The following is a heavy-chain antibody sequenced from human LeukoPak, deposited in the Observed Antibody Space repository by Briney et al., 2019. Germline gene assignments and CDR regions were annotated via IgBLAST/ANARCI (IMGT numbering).Heavy chain of an antibody. CDR3: AKGGGLYFDCLFDY. D-gene: IGHD3-9*01. Sequence: GGSLRLSCAASGFTFDNFAMYWVRQAPGKGLEWVSGIDWNSGTIRYADSVKGRSTISRENATKSLYLQMSDLRPEDTAFYYYAKGGGLYFDCLFDYWGQGVLVTVSS. CDR1: GFTFDNFA. J-gene: IGHJ4*02. V-gene: IGHV3-9*01. CDR2: IDWNSGTI.